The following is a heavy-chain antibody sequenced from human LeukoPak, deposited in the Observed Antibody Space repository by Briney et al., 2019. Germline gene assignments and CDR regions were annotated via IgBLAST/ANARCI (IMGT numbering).Heavy chain of an antibody. CDR3: ATDIYSSGWYDY. CDR2: FDPEDGET. V-gene: IGHV1-24*01. CDR1: GYTPTELS. Sequence: ASVKVSCKVSGYTPTELSMHWVRQAPGKGLEWMGGFDPEDGETIYAQKFQGRVTMTEDTSTDTAYMELSSLRSEDTAVYYCATDIYSSGWYDYWGQGTLVTVSS. D-gene: IGHD6-19*01. J-gene: IGHJ4*02.